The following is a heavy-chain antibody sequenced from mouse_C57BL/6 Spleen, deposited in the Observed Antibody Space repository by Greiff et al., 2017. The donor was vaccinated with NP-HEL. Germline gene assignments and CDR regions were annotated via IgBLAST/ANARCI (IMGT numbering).Heavy chain of an antibody. Sequence: QVQLQQPGAELVMPGASVKLSCTASGYTFTSYWMHWVRQRPGQGLEWIGEIDPSDSYTNYTQKFKGTSTLTVDKSSSTAYMQLSSLTSEDSAVYYSARGKFITTVVEAMDYWGQGTSVTVSS. V-gene: IGHV1-69*01. CDR1: GYTFTSYW. CDR2: IDPSDSYT. D-gene: IGHD1-1*01. CDR3: ARGKFITTVVEAMDY. J-gene: IGHJ4*01.